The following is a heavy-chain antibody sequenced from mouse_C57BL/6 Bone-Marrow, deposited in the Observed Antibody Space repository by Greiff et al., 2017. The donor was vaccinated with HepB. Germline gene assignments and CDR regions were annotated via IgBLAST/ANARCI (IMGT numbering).Heavy chain of an antibody. CDR3: ARWAVVAHYYAMDY. Sequence: EVKLQESGPELVKPGASVKIPCKASGYTFTDYNMDWVKQSHGKSLEWIGDINPNNGGTIYNQKFKGKATLTVNKSSSTAYMELRSLTSEDTAVYYCARWAVVAHYYAMDYWGQGTSVTVSS. D-gene: IGHD1-1*01. CDR2: INPNNGGT. CDR1: GYTFTDYN. V-gene: IGHV1-18*01. J-gene: IGHJ4*01.